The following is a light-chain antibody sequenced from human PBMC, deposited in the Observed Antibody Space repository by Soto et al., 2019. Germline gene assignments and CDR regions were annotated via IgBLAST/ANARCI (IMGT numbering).Light chain of an antibody. CDR1: QSLTTN. V-gene: IGKV3-20*01. CDR2: GAS. CDR3: QQYGSSPWT. Sequence: EVVMTQSPGTLSVSPGERAILSCRASQSLTTNLAWYQQKPGQAPRLLIYGASSRATGIPDRFSGSGSGTDFTLTINRLEPEDFAVYYCQQYGSSPWTFRQVTKVDIK. J-gene: IGKJ1*01.